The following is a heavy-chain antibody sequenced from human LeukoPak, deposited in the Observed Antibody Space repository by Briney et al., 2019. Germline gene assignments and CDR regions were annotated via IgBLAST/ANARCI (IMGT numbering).Heavy chain of an antibody. J-gene: IGHJ4*02. CDR3: ARTLDYFDY. CDR2: ISSSGSTI. CDR1: GFTFKNYA. Sequence: GGSLRLSCATSGFTFKNYAMNWVRQAPGKGLEWVSYISSSGSTIYYADSVKGRFTISRDNAKNSLYLQMNSRRAEDTAVYYCARTLDYFDYWGQGTLVTVSS. V-gene: IGHV3-11*04.